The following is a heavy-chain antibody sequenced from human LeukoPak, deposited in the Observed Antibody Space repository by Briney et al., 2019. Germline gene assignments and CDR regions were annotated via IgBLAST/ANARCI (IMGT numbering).Heavy chain of an antibody. CDR2: ISSSGSTI. Sequence: QTGGSLRLSCAASGFTFSSYEMNWVRQAPGKGLEWVSYISSSGSTIYYADSVKGRFTISRDNAKNSLYLQMNSLRAEDTALYYCARHMVRGATSYYYYYMDVWGKGTTVAVSS. V-gene: IGHV3-48*03. CDR1: GFTFSSYE. CDR3: ARHMVRGATSYYYYYMDV. D-gene: IGHD3-10*01. J-gene: IGHJ6*03.